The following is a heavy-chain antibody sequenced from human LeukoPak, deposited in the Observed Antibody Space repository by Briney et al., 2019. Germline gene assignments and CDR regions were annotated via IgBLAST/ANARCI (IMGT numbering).Heavy chain of an antibody. CDR1: GFTFSSYA. Sequence: GGSLRLSCAASGFTFSSYAMSWVRQAPGKGLEWVSAISGSGGSTYYADSAKGRFTISRDNSKNTLYLQMNSLRAEDTAVYYCAKVGSSGWYPYYFDYWGQGTLVTVSS. CDR2: ISGSGGST. D-gene: IGHD6-19*01. J-gene: IGHJ4*02. CDR3: AKVGSSGWYPYYFDY. V-gene: IGHV3-23*01.